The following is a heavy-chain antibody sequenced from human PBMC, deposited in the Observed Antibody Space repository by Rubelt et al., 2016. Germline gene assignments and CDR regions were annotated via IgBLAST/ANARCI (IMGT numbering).Heavy chain of an antibody. D-gene: IGHD6-6*01. CDR2: IYYSGST. CDR1: GGSISSYY. V-gene: IGHV4-59*01. J-gene: IGHJ4*02. CDR3: ATAVIAARPTYFDY. Sequence: QVQLQESGPGLVKPSETLSLTCTVSGGSISSYYWSWIRQPPGKGLEWIGYIYYSGSTNYNPSLKSRVTISVDTSKNQFSRKLSSVTAADTAVYYCATAVIAARPTYFDYWGQGTLVTVSS.